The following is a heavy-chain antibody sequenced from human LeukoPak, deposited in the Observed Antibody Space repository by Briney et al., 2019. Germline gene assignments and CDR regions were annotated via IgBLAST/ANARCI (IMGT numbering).Heavy chain of an antibody. V-gene: IGHV3-66*01. Sequence: GGSLRLSCASSGFTVSSNYTTWVRQAPGKGLEWVSTIYSGGATYYAESVKGRFTISRDSSKNTLVLQMNSLRAEDTAVYYCGRDRAMYYYETSGYWGQGTLVTVSS. CDR2: IYSGGAT. CDR1: GFTVSSNY. J-gene: IGHJ4*02. CDR3: GRDRAMYYYETSGY. D-gene: IGHD3-22*01.